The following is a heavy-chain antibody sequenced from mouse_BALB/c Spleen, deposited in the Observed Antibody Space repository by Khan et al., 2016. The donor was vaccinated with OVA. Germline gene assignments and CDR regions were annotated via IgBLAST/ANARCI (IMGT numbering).Heavy chain of an antibody. CDR1: GYTFTTYW. J-gene: IGHJ2*01. V-gene: IGHV1-7*01. CDR3: TRDRIDY. CDR2: INPTSGYT. Sequence: QVQLQQSGAELAKPGASVKMSCKASGYTFTTYWMHWVKQRLGQGLEWIGYINPTSGYTDYNEKFKDKATLSADKSSSTAYMQLSSLTSEDSAVYYGTRDRIDYWGQGTTLTVSS.